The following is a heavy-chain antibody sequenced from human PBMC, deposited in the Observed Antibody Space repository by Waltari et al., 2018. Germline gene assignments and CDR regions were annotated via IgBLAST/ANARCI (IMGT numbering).Heavy chain of an antibody. J-gene: IGHJ4*02. V-gene: IGHV3-30-3*01. CDR1: GFTFSSYA. Sequence: QVQLVESGGGVVQPGRSLRLSCAASGFTFSSYAMHWVRQAPGKGLEWVAVISYDENIKYYADSVKGRFTISRDNSKNTLYLQMNSLRAEDTAVYYCARVDYDFSYWGQGTLVTVSS. D-gene: IGHD3-3*01. CDR2: ISYDENIK. CDR3: ARVDYDFSY.